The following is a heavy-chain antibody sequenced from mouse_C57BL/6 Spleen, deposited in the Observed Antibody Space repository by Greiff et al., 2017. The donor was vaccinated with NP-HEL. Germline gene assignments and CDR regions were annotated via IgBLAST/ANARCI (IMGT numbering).Heavy chain of an antibody. CDR1: GYTFTDYN. J-gene: IGHJ1*03. D-gene: IGHD1-1*01. CDR2: INPNNGGT. Sequence: VQLQQSGPELVKPGASVKIPCKASGYTFTDYNMDWVKQSHGKSLEWIGDINPNNGGTIYNQKFKGKATLTVDKSSSTAYMELRSLTSEDTAIDYCSRYYGSSNWYFDVWGTGTTVTVSS. CDR3: SRYYGSSNWYFDV. V-gene: IGHV1-18*01.